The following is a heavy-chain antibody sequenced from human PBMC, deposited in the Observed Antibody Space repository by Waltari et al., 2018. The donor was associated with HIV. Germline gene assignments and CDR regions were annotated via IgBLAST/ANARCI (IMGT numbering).Heavy chain of an antibody. CDR1: GFTFSSSA. CDR3: AKFPGLGEEIDFGDY. Sequence: EVQLLESGGGLVQPGGSLRLSCAASGFTFSSSAMRWVRQAPGKGLEWVSAISGSGGSTYYADSVKGRFTISRDNSKNTLYLQMNSLRAEDTAVYYCAKFPGLGEEIDFGDYWGQGTLVTVSS. J-gene: IGHJ4*02. CDR2: ISGSGGST. D-gene: IGHD3-16*01. V-gene: IGHV3-23*01.